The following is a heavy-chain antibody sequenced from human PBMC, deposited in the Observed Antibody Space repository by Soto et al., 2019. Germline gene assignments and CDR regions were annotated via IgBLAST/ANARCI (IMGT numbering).Heavy chain of an antibody. J-gene: IGHJ5*02. V-gene: IGHV1-69*01. Sequence: QVRLVQSGAEVKKPGSSVKVSCKASGGTFSNYAITWLRLAPGQRLEWLGGIIPVFGTVNYAQKSQGRVTITADESTSTAYMELNRLRSEDTAVYYGARDNPYTHSFGTWFDPWGQGTLVIVS. CDR1: GGTFSNYA. CDR3: ARDNPYTHSFGTWFDP. CDR2: IIPVFGTV. D-gene: IGHD5-18*01.